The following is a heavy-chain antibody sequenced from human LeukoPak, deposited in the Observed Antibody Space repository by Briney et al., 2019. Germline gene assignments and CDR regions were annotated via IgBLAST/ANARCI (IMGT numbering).Heavy chain of an antibody. CDR3: ARDLTRTDN. J-gene: IGHJ4*02. CDR1: GFTFSSYA. V-gene: IGHV3-30-3*01. D-gene: IGHD1/OR15-1a*01. Sequence: GGSLRLSCAASGFTFSSYAMHWVRQAPGKGLEWVAVISYDGSNKYYADSVKGRFTISRDNSKNTLYLQMNSLRAEDTALYYCARDLTRTDNWGQGTLVTVSS. CDR2: ISYDGSNK.